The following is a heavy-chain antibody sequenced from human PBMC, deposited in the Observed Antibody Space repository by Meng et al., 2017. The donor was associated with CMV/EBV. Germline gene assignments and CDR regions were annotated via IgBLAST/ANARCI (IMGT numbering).Heavy chain of an antibody. Sequence: SCAMHWVRQAPGKGLEWVAVISYDGSNKYYADSVKGRFTISRDNSKNTLYLQMNSLRAEDTAVYYCAREGVRGDIVVVPAAISRFDPWGQGTLVTVSS. V-gene: IGHV3-30*04. CDR1: SCA. J-gene: IGHJ5*02. CDR3: AREGVRGDIVVVPAAISRFDP. D-gene: IGHD2-2*02. CDR2: ISYDGSNK.